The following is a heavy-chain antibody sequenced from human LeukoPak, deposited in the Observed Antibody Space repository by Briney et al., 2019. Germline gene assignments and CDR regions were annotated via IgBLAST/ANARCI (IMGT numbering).Heavy chain of an antibody. CDR2: IYYSGST. CDR3: ASSHSDYGDYHFDY. V-gene: IGHV4-59*01. Sequence: PSETLSLTCTVSGGSISSYYWSWIRQPPGKGLEWIGYIYYSGSTNYNPSLKSRVTISVDTSKNQFSLKLSSVTAADTAVYYCASSHSDYGDYHFDYWGQGTLVTVSS. CDR1: GGSISSYY. D-gene: IGHD4-17*01. J-gene: IGHJ4*02.